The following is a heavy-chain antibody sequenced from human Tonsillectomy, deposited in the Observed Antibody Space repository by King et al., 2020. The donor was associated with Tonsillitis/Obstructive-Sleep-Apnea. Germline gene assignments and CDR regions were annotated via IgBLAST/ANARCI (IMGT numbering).Heavy chain of an antibody. J-gene: IGHJ3*02. CDR3: AKALLQGGWYEDGYDI. Sequence: VQLVESGGGLVQPGGSLRLSCAASGFTFSSYAMSWVRQAPGKGLEWVSAISGSGGSTYYAADSVKGRFTISRDNTKNTLHLQMNTLRADDTAVYYCAKALLQGGWYEDGYDIWGQGTMVTVFS. CDR1: GFTFSSYA. CDR2: ISGSGGST. D-gene: IGHD6-19*01. V-gene: IGHV3-23*04.